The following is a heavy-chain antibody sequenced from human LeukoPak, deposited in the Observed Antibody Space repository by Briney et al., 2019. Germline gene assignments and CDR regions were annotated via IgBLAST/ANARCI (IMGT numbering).Heavy chain of an antibody. D-gene: IGHD6-13*01. J-gene: IGHJ4*02. CDR1: GFTFSSYS. V-gene: IGHV3-21*01. CDR2: ISSSSSYI. Sequence: GGSLRLSCAASGFTFSSYSMNWVRQAPGKGLEWVSSISSSSSYIYYADSVKGRFTISRDNAKNSLYLQMNSLRAEDTAVYYCAKDGYSSSWYYFDHWGQGTLVTVSS. CDR3: AKDGYSSSWYYFDH.